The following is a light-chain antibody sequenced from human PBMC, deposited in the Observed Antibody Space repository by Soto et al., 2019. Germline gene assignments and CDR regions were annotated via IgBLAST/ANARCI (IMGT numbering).Light chain of an antibody. CDR3: VQSLQLHVT. Sequence: DIVLTQTPLSLSVTPGQPASISCKSSQSLSHSDGKTYLYWYLQKPGQPPQLPMYEVSNRFXXVXDXXSGSGSGTDFTLKISRVEAEDVGVYYCVQSLQLHVTFGGGTKVEIK. CDR1: QSLSHSDGKTY. J-gene: IGKJ4*01. CDR2: EVS. V-gene: IGKV2D-29*01.